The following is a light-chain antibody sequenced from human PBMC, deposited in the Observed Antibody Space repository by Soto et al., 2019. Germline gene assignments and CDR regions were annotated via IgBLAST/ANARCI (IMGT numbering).Light chain of an antibody. J-gene: IGKJ1*01. CDR1: QYINTR. CDR3: QQYGSSPWT. CDR2: GAS. V-gene: IGKV3-20*01. Sequence: EIVLTQSPATLSSFPSDRVTLSCRASQYINTRLAWYQHRPGQAPRLLIYGASSRATGIPDRFSGSGSGADFTLTISRLEPEDFAVYYCQQYGSSPWTFGQGTKVDIK.